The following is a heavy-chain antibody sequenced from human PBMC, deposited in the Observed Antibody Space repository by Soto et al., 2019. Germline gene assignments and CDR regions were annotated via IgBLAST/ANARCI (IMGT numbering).Heavy chain of an antibody. J-gene: IGHJ4*02. V-gene: IGHV4-61*01. CDR1: GGSVSSGSYY. CDR3: VRDGNY. CDR2: IYNSGST. Sequence: QVQLQESGPGLVKPSETLSLTCTVSGGSVSSGSYYWSWIRQPPGKGLEWIGYIYNSGSTNYNPSRQSRVTTSVDTSKNQFSLKLSSVTAADTALYYCVRDGNYWGQGTLVTVSS.